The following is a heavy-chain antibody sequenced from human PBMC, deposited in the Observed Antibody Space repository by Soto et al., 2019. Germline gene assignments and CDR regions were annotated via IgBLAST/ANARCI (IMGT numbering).Heavy chain of an antibody. CDR1: GFTFSSYW. J-gene: IGHJ4*02. Sequence: EVQLVESGGGLVQPGGSLRLSCAASGFTFSSYWMHWVRQAPGKGLVWVSRINSDGSSTSYADSVKGRFTISRDNAKNTLYLQMNSLSAEDTTVYYCARVGVTLYYFDYWGQGTLVTVSS. D-gene: IGHD3-10*01. V-gene: IGHV3-74*01. CDR2: INSDGSST. CDR3: ARVGVTLYYFDY.